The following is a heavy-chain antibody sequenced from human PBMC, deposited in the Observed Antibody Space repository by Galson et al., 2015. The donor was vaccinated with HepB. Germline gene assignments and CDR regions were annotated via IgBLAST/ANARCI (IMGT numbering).Heavy chain of an antibody. Sequence: SLRLSCAVSGFTFSSYVMYWVRQAPGKGLEWVALISYDETSKYYADSMKGRFAISRDNSKNALYLQMNSLRAEDTAVYYCARAGIWGGYRPPDYWGQGTVVTVSS. J-gene: IGHJ4*02. D-gene: IGHD3-16*02. CDR3: ARAGIWGGYRPPDY. CDR2: ISYDETSK. V-gene: IGHV3-30*09. CDR1: GFTFSSYV.